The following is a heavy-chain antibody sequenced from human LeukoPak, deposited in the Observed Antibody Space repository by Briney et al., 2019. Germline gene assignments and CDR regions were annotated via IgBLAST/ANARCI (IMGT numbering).Heavy chain of an antibody. J-gene: IGHJ5*02. Sequence: GASVKVSCKASGYTFTSYYMHWVRQAPGRGLEWMGIINPSGGSTSYAQKFQGRVTMTRDTSTSTVYMELSSLRSEDTAVYYCAREFRYCSSTSCYIVDPWGQGTLVTVSS. V-gene: IGHV1-46*01. CDR2: INPSGGST. CDR3: AREFRYCSSTSCYIVDP. D-gene: IGHD2-2*02. CDR1: GYTFTSYY.